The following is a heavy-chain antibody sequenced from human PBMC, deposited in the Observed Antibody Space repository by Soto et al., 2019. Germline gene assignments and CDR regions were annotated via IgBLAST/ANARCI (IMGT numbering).Heavy chain of an antibody. D-gene: IGHD2-15*01. Sequence: SETLSLTCTVSGGSIISGYWSWIRQPPGKGLEWIGYIPYSGNTNYNPSLKSRVTMSVDTPKNQFSLRLSSVTTADTAVYYCAGLRGYAGSPIDYWGQGTLVTVSS. J-gene: IGHJ4*02. CDR1: GGSIISGY. V-gene: IGHV4-59*01. CDR2: IPYSGNT. CDR3: AGLRGYAGSPIDY.